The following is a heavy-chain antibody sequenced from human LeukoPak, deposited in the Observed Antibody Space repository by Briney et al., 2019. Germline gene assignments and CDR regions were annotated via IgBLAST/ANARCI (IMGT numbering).Heavy chain of an antibody. CDR3: ARGGAAGTLFDY. CDR2: INWNGGST. D-gene: IGHD6-13*01. Sequence: GGSLRLSCAASGFTFDDYGMSWVRQAPGKGLEWVSGINWNGGSTGYADSVKGRFTISRDNAKNSLYLQMNSLRAEDTAVYYCARGGAAGTLFDYWGQGTLVTVSS. CDR1: GFTFDDYG. V-gene: IGHV3-20*04. J-gene: IGHJ4*02.